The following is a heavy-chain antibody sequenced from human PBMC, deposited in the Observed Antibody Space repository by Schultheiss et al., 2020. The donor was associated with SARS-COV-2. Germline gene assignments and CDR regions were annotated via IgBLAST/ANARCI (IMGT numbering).Heavy chain of an antibody. CDR1: GYTFTGYY. D-gene: IGHD2-15*01. Sequence: ASVKVSCKASGYTFTGYYMHWVRQAPGQGLEWMGWINPNSGGTNYAQKFQGRVTMTRDTSISTAYMELSRLRSDDTAVYYCARVIGDIVVVVAATHFDYWGQGTLVTVSS. CDR3: ARVIGDIVVVVAATHFDY. V-gene: IGHV1-2*02. CDR2: INPNSGGT. J-gene: IGHJ4*02.